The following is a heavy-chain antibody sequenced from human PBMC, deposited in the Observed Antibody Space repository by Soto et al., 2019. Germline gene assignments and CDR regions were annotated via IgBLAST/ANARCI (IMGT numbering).Heavy chain of an antibody. CDR2: INHSGST. Sequence: SETLSLTCAVYGGSFSGYYWSWIRQPPGKGLEWIGEINHSGSTNYNPSLKSRVTISVDTSKNQFSLKLSSVTAADTAVYYCARRQANYDILTGYYNVGGSYPYWGQGTLVTVSS. D-gene: IGHD3-9*01. CDR3: ARRQANYDILTGYYNVGGSYPY. CDR1: GGSFSGYY. J-gene: IGHJ4*02. V-gene: IGHV4-34*01.